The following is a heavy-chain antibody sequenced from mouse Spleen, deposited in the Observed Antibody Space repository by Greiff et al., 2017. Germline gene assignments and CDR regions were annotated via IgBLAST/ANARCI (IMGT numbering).Heavy chain of an antibody. V-gene: IGHV1-4*01. CDR3: ASPYYGYAMDY. Sequence: QVQLQQSGAELARPGASVKMSCKASGYTFTSYTMHWVKQRPGQGLDWIGYINPSSGYTKYNQKFKDKATLTADKSSSTAYMQLSSLTSEDSAVYYCASPYYGYAMDYWGQGTSVTVSS. D-gene: IGHD1-1*01. CDR1: GYTFTSYT. CDR2: INPSSGYT. J-gene: IGHJ4*01.